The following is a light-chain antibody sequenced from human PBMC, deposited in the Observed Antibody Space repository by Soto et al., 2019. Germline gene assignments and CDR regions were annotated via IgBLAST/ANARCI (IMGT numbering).Light chain of an antibody. J-gene: IGKJ4*01. CDR1: QSVSSC. Sequence: VLTQTPATLSLSPGERATLSCRAGQSVSSCLAWYQQKPGQAPRLLIYDASNRATGIPARFSGSGSGTDFTLTISSLESEDFAVYYCQERSNWPLTFGGGTKVEIK. CDR2: DAS. CDR3: QERSNWPLT. V-gene: IGKV3-11*01.